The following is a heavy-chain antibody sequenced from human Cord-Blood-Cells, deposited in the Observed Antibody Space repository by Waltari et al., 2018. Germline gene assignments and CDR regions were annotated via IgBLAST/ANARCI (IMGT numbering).Heavy chain of an antibody. Sequence: QVQLQQWGAGLLKPSETLSLTCAVYGGSFSGYYWSWIRQPPGKGLEWIGEINHSGSTNYNPSLKSRVTISVDTPKNQFSLKLSSVTAADTAVYYCARGGSRSYGHWFDPWGQGTLVTVSS. CDR1: GGSFSGYY. CDR2: INHSGST. D-gene: IGHD1-26*01. V-gene: IGHV4-34*01. J-gene: IGHJ5*02. CDR3: ARGGSRSYGHWFDP.